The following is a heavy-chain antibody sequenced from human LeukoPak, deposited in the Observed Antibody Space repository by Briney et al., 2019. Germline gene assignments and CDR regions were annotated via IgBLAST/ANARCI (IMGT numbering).Heavy chain of an antibody. CDR2: MNPNSGNT. J-gene: IGHJ6*02. Sequence: GASVKVSCKASGYTFTGYYMHWVRQATGQGLEWMGWMNPNSGNTGYAQKFQGRVTMTRNTSISTAYMELSSLRSEDTAVYYCARRYYDFWSGYPYYYYGMDVWGQGTTVTVSS. V-gene: IGHV1-8*02. CDR1: GYTFTGYY. CDR3: ARRYYDFWSGYPYYYYGMDV. D-gene: IGHD3-3*01.